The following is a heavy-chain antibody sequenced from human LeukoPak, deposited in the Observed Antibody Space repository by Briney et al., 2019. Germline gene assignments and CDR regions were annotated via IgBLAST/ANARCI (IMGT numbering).Heavy chain of an antibody. CDR2: IYYSGST. D-gene: IGHD3-10*01. CDR1: GGSISSSSYY. CDR3: ARGPGLLWFGELVYNWFDP. J-gene: IGHJ5*02. Sequence: SETLSLTCTVSGGSISSSSYYWGWIRQPRGKGLEWIGSIYYSGSTYYNPSLNSRVTISVDTSKNQFSLKLSSVTAADTAVYYCARGPGLLWFGELVYNWFDPWGQGTLVTVSS. V-gene: IGHV4-39*07.